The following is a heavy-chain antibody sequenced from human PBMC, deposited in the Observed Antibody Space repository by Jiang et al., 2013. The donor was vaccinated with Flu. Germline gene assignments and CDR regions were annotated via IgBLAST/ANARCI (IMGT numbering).Heavy chain of an antibody. J-gene: IGHJ6*02. CDR3: ARGPGCSSTSCRYGMDV. V-gene: IGHV1-2*04. CDR2: INPNSGGT. CDR1: GYTFTGYY. D-gene: IGHD2-2*01. Sequence: GAEVKKPGASVKVSCKASGYTFTGYYMHWVRQAPGQGLEWMGWINPNSGGTNYAQKFQGWVTMTRDTSISTAYMELSRLRSDDTAVYYCARGPGCSSTSCRYGMDVWGQGTTVTVSS.